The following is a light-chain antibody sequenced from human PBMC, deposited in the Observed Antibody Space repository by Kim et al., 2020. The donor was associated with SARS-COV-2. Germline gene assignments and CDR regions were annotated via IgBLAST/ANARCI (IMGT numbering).Light chain of an antibody. CDR2: HDS. CDR1: NIGSKS. CDR3: QAWDSSTDHL. V-gene: IGLV3-21*04. Sequence: SYELTQPPSVSVSPGKTARITCGGNNIGSKSAHWYQQKPGQSPVLVIYHDSERPSGIPERFSGSNSGNTATLTISGAEAVDEADYYCQAWDSSTDHLFGAGTQLTVL. J-gene: IGLJ2*01.